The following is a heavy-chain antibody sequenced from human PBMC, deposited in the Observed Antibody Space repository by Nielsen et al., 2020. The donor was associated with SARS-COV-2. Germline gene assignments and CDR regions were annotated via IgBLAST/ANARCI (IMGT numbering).Heavy chain of an antibody. Sequence: GGSLRLSCVVSGFSFSDYSMSWIRQASGKGLEWVSYISRSGSIIQHADSVKGRFTISRDNARNSLYLQMNGLRAEDTAVYYCVRKDTSMGFYYYGMDVWGRGTTVTVSS. CDR1: GFSFSDYS. V-gene: IGHV3-11*04. J-gene: IGHJ6*02. CDR2: ISRSGSII. D-gene: IGHD5-18*01. CDR3: VRKDTSMGFYYYGMDV.